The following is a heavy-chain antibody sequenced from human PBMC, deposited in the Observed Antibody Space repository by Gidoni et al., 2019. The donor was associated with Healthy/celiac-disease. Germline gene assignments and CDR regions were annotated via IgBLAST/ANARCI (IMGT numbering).Heavy chain of an antibody. J-gene: IGHJ3*02. CDR3: AKGGDAFDI. D-gene: IGHD3-16*01. Sequence: EVQLLESGGGLVQPGGSLRLSCAASGFTFSSYAMSWVRQAPGKGLEWGSAISGSGGIEYYADSVKGRFTISREDSKNTLYLQMNSLRAGDTAVYYCAKGGDAFDIWGQGTMVTVSS. V-gene: IGHV3-23*01. CDR2: ISGSGGIE. CDR1: GFTFSSYA.